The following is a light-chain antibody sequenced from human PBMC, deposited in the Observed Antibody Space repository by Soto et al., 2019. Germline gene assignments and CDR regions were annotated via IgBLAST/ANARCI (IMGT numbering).Light chain of an antibody. CDR3: QQYDKYPRT. J-gene: IGKJ1*01. CDR1: QSVNSW. V-gene: IGKV1-5*03. Sequence: DIQMTQSPATLSASVGDRVTITCRASQSVNSWLAWYQQKAGRAPKLLIYRASYLQSGVPSRFSGSGSGTEFTLTISSLQPDDFATYYCQQYDKYPRTFGQGTKVEFK. CDR2: RAS.